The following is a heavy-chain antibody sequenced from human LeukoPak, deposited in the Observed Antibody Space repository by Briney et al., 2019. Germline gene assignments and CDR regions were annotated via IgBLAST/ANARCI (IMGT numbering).Heavy chain of an antibody. CDR2: IIPIFGTA. D-gene: IGHD1-14*01. Sequence: SVKVSCKASGGTFSSYAISWVRQAPGQGLEWMGGIIPIFGTANYAQKFQGRVTITADESTSTAYMELSSLRSEDTAVYYCARERKATKLYYYYMDVWGKGTTVTVSS. CDR1: GGTFSSYA. V-gene: IGHV1-69*01. J-gene: IGHJ6*03. CDR3: ARERKATKLYYYYMDV.